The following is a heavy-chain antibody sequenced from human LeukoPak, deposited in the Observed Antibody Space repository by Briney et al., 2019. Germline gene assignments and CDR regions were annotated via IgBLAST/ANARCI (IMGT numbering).Heavy chain of an antibody. J-gene: IGHJ4*02. V-gene: IGHV3-7*01. D-gene: IGHD5-12*01. CDR3: AREPLATTRSFDY. CDR2: IKQDGSET. CDR1: GFTFSNYW. Sequence: GGSLRLSCAASGFTFSNYWMSWVRQAPGKGLEWVANIKQDGSETYYVDSVKGRFIISRDNAKNSLYLQMNSLRTEDTAVYYCAREPLATTRSFDYWGQGTLVTVSS.